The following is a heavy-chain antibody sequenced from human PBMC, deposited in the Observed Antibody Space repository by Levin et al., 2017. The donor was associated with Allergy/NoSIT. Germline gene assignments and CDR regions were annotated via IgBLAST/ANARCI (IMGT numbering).Heavy chain of an antibody. V-gene: IGHV3-53*01. CDR3: ARGKGGWMGAARHPLDY. J-gene: IGHJ4*02. Sequence: GESLKISCAASGFTVSSNYMSWVRQAPGKGLEWVSVIYSGGSTYYADSVKGRFTISRDNSKNTLYLQMNSLRAEDTAVYYCARGKGGWMGAARHPLDYWGQGTLVTVSS. CDR2: IYSGGST. CDR1: GFTVSSNY. D-gene: IGHD6-6*01.